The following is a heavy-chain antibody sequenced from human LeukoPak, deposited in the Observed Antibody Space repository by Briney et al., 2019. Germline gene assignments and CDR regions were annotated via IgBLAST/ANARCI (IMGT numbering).Heavy chain of an antibody. D-gene: IGHD1-26*01. V-gene: IGHV3-23*01. Sequence: PGGSLRLSCAASRVTFSTYAMNWVRQAPGKGLEWVSAISDNRGGTFYIDSVKGRFTISRDNSKNMLYLQMNSLRADDTALYYCAKRSSMGAFDIWGQGTMVTVSS. J-gene: IGHJ3*02. CDR2: ISDNRGGT. CDR1: RVTFSTYA. CDR3: AKRSSMGAFDI.